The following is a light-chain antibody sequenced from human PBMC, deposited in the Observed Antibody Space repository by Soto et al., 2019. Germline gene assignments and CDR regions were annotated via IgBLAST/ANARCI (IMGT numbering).Light chain of an antibody. CDR2: EVT. J-gene: IGLJ2*01. V-gene: IGLV2-14*01. CDR1: SSDVGAYNY. Sequence: QSALTQPASVSGSPGQSITISCTGTSSDVGAYNYVSWYQQHPGKAPKLMIYEVTNRPSGVPNRFSASKSGNTASLTISGLQAEDEDDYYCNSYTTSSTLVFGGGTQLTVL. CDR3: NSYTTSSTLV.